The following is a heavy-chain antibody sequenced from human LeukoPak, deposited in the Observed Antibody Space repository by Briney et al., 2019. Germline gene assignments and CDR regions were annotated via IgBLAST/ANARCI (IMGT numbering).Heavy chain of an antibody. CDR1: GYTFTSYA. J-gene: IGHJ4*02. D-gene: IGHD4/OR15-4a*01. CDR3: ARDLGGPDYGGYQDY. CDR2: INAGNGNT. Sequence: GASVKVSCKASGYTFTSYAMHWVRQAPGQRLEWMGWINAGNGNTKYSQKFQGRVTITRDTSASTAYMKLSSLRSEDTAVYYCARDLGGPDYGGYQDYWGQGTLVTVSS. V-gene: IGHV1-3*01.